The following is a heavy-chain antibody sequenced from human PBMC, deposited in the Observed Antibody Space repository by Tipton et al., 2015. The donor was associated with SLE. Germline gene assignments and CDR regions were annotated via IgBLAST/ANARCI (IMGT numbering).Heavy chain of an antibody. V-gene: IGHV4-39*07. Sequence: TLSLTCTVSGGSISSSSYYWGWVRQPPGKGLEWIGSIYYSGSTYYNPSLKSRVTISVDTSKNQFSLKLTSVTAADTAVYYCARRGASGSYEFNWFDPWGQGTLVTVSS. CDR1: GGSISSSSYY. D-gene: IGHD1-26*01. CDR2: IYYSGST. J-gene: IGHJ5*02. CDR3: ARRGASGSYEFNWFDP.